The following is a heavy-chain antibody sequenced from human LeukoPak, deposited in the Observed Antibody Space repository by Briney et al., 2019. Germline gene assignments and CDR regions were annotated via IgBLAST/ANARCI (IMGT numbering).Heavy chain of an antibody. Sequence: ASVKVSCKASGYTFTSYYMHWVRQAPGQGLEWLGGFDPEDGETIYAQKFQGRVTMTEDTSTDTAYMELSSLRSEDTAVYYCATGTSMIAGDHKIDYWGQGTLVTVSS. CDR2: FDPEDGET. J-gene: IGHJ4*02. D-gene: IGHD3-22*01. CDR1: GYTFTSYY. V-gene: IGHV1-24*01. CDR3: ATGTSMIAGDHKIDY.